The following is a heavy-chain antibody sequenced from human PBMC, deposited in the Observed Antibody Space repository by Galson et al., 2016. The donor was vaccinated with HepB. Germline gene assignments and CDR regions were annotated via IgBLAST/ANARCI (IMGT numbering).Heavy chain of an antibody. CDR2: IRSTGIA. Sequence: ETLSLTCAVSADSMSLTYWIWIRQPPGGGLEWIGDIRSTGIANYSPSLKSRVTILMDTSKRQFSLQLSSVTAADTAVYFCAKASIQTRSFDSWGQGTLVAVSS. CDR3: AKASIQTRSFDS. J-gene: IGHJ4*02. V-gene: IGHV4-59*12. CDR1: ADSMSLTY. D-gene: IGHD2-21*01.